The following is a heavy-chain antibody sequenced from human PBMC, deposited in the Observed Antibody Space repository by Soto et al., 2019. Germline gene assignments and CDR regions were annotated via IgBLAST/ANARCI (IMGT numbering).Heavy chain of an antibody. Sequence: ASVKVSCKASGYTFTSYGISWVRQAPGQGLEWMGGIIPIFGTANYAQKFQGRVTITADESTSTAYMELSSLRSEDTAVYYCARGGYYDMTGSLPPFDYWGQGTLVTVSS. CDR1: GYTFTSYG. CDR2: IIPIFGTA. V-gene: IGHV1-69*13. CDR3: ARGGYYDMTGSLPPFDY. J-gene: IGHJ4*02. D-gene: IGHD3-9*01.